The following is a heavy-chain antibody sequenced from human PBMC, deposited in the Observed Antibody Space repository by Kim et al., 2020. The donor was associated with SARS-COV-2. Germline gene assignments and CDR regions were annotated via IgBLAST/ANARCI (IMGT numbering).Heavy chain of an antibody. CDR1: GFTFSTYA. D-gene: IGHD6-13*01. CDR3: AKDLNRIAAAGTFGVAY. Sequence: GGSLRLSCAASGFTFSTYAMSWVRQAPGKGLEWVSAISGSGGSTYYADSVKGRFTMSRDNSKNTLYLQMNSLRAEDTAVYYCAKDLNRIAAAGTFGVAYWGQGTLVTVSS. CDR2: ISGSGGST. J-gene: IGHJ4*02. V-gene: IGHV3-23*01.